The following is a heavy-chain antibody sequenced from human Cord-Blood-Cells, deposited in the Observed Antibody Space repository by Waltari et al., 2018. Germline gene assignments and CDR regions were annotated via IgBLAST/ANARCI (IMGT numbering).Heavy chain of an antibody. CDR3: ARDPSLGIGAFDI. Sequence: QVQLVQSGAEVKKPGASVKVSCKASGYTFTGYYMPWVRQAPGQGLEWMGWINPNSGGTNHAQKFQGRVTMTRDTSISTAYMELSRLRSDDTAVYYCARDPSLGIGAFDIWGQGTMVTVSS. CDR1: GYTFTGYY. V-gene: IGHV1-2*02. CDR2: INPNSGGT. D-gene: IGHD7-27*01. J-gene: IGHJ3*02.